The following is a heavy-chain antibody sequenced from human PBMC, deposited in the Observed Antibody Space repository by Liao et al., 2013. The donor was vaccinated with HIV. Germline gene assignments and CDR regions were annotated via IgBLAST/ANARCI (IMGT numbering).Heavy chain of an antibody. CDR2: IFFSGSA. J-gene: IGHJ1*01. Sequence: QLQLQESGPGLVKPSETLSLTCTVSGGSISSSSYYWGWIRQPPGKGLEWVASIFFSGSAHYNPSLKSRVTISVDTFKNQFSLRLSSVTAADTAVYYCARGPRGLLSYAGETEYFHRWGQGTLVTVSS. CDR3: ARGPRGLLSYAGETEYFHR. D-gene: IGHD2-2*01. CDR1: GGSISSSSYY. V-gene: IGHV4-39*07.